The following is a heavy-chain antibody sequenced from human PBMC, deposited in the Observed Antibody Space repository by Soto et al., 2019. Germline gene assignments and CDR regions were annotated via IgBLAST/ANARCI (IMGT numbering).Heavy chain of an antibody. CDR3: VHRRDGYNSAFFDY. CDR2: IIRIFHTA. Sequence: GASVKVSCKASGGTFSSYAFSWVRQAPGLGLEWMGGIIRIFHTATYAQKFQGRVTITADESTSTAYMELISLTSDDTAVYYCVHRRDGYNSAFFDYWGQGTLVTVS. D-gene: IGHD5-12*01. V-gene: IGHV1-69*13. J-gene: IGHJ4*02. CDR1: GGTFSSYA.